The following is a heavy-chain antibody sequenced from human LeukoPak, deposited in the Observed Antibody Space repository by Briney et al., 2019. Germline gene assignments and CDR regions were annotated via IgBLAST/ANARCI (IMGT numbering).Heavy chain of an antibody. CDR1: GGSISSYY. V-gene: IGHV4-4*07. J-gene: IGHJ6*03. Sequence: SETLSLTCTVSGGSISSYYWSWIRLPAGKGLEWIGRIYTSGSTNYNPSLKGRVTMSVDTSKNQFSLKLSSVTAADTAVYYCARDRYFNLRYYYYYMDVWGKGTTVTVSS. D-gene: IGHD2/OR15-2a*01. CDR2: IYTSGST. CDR3: ARDRYFNLRYYYYYMDV.